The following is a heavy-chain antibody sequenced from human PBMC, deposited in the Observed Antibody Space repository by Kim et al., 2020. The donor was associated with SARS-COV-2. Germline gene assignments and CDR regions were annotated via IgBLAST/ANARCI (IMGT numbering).Heavy chain of an antibody. V-gene: IGHV3-23*01. CDR1: GFTFSTYG. CDR3: AKVPLRDGYSALDY. Sequence: GGSLRLSCAASGFTFSTYGMTWVRQPPGMGLEWVSAISTSGGNTFYADSVKGLFTISRDNSKNTLYLQMNSLRAEDTAVYYCAKVPLRDGYSALDYWGQGTLVTVSS. J-gene: IGHJ4*02. D-gene: IGHD4-4*01. CDR2: ISTSGGNT.